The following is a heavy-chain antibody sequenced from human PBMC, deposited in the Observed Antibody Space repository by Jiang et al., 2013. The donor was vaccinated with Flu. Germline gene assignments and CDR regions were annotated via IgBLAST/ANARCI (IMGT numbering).Heavy chain of an antibody. D-gene: IGHD3-3*01. CDR3: ARVRHRSITTYDFWSGYYTDDAFDI. J-gene: IGHJ3*02. CDR2: IWYDGSNK. CDR1: GFTFSSYG. V-gene: IGHV3-33*01. Sequence: QPGRSLRLSCAASGFTFSSYGMHWVRQAPGKGLEWVAVIWYDGSNKYYADSVKGRFTISRDNSKNTLYLQMNSLRAEDTAVYYCARVRHRSITTYDFWSGYYTDDAFDIWGQGTMVTVSS.